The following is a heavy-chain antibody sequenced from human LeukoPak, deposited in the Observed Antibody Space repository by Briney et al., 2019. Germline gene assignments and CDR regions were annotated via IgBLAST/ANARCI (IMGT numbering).Heavy chain of an antibody. CDR3: ARDRYIFAGPDAYYYMDV. V-gene: IGHV4-59*01. CDR2: IYHSGST. J-gene: IGHJ6*03. CDR1: GGSISSCY. D-gene: IGHD5-18*01. Sequence: KTSETLSLTCTVSGGSISSCYWSWIRQPPGKGLEWIGYIYHSGSTNYNPSLKSRVTISVDTSKNQFSLKLSSVTAADTAVYYCARDRYIFAGPDAYYYMDVWGKGTTVTISS.